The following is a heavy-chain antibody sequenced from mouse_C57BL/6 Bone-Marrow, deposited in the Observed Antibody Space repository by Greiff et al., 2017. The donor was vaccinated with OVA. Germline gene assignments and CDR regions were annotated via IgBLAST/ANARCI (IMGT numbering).Heavy chain of an antibody. J-gene: IGHJ2*01. CDR3: ALDSSGYTLDY. Sequence: EVQLQQSGAELVRPGASVKLSCTASGFNIKDDYMHWVKQRPEQGLEWIGWIDPENGDTEYASKFQGKATITADTSSNTAYLQLSSLTSEDTAVYYCALDSSGYTLDYWGQGTTLTVSS. CDR2: IDPENGDT. CDR1: GFNIKDDY. V-gene: IGHV14-4*01. D-gene: IGHD3-2*02.